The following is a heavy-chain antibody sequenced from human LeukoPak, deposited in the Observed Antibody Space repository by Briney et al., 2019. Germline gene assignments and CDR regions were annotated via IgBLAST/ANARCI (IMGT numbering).Heavy chain of an antibody. CDR3: ARRMGGYSSGLPFDY. D-gene: IGHD6-19*01. J-gene: IGHJ4*02. CDR2: IYYSGST. V-gene: IGHV4-31*03. Sequence: SETLSLTCTVSGGSISSGGYYWSWIRQHPGKGLEWIGYIYYSGSTYYNPSLKSRVTISVDTSKNQFSLKLSSVTAADTAVYYCARRMGGYSSGLPFDYWGQGTLVTVSS. CDR1: GGSISSGGYY.